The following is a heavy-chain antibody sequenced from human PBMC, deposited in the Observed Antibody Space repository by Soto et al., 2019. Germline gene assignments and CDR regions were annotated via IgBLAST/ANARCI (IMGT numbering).Heavy chain of an antibody. CDR2: TRNKANSYTT. V-gene: IGHV3-72*01. Sequence: GGSLRLSCAASGFTFSDHYMDWVRQAPGKGLEWVGRTRNKANSYTTEYAASVKGRFTISRDDSKNSLYLQMNGLKTEDTAVYYCARAPKRYYYDSSGYYDAFDIWGQGTMVTVSS. D-gene: IGHD3-22*01. J-gene: IGHJ3*02. CDR1: GFTFSDHY. CDR3: ARAPKRYYYDSSGYYDAFDI.